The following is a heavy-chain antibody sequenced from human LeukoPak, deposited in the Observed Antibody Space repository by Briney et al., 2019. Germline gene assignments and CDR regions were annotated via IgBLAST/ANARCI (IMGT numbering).Heavy chain of an antibody. J-gene: IGHJ4*02. V-gene: IGHV3-23*01. D-gene: IGHD4-11*01. CDR3: APNSNPRPFGY. CDR2: ISGSGGST. CDR1: GFTFSSYA. Sequence: GGSLRLSCAASGFTFSSYAMSWVRQAPGKGLEWVSAISGSGGSTYYADSVKGRFTISRDNSKNTLYLQMNSLRAEDTAAYYCAPNSNPRPFGYWGQGTLVTVSS.